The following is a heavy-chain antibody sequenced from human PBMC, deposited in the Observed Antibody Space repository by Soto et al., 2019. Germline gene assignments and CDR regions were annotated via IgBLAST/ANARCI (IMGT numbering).Heavy chain of an antibody. J-gene: IGHJ4*02. CDR2: IDPIDSQT. CDR1: GYSCAVYW. D-gene: IGHD3-22*01. Sequence: PGQSLKISCNGSGYSCAVYWITWVRQKPGKGLEWMGRIDPIDSQTYYRPSFRGHVTISVTKSITTVFLQWSSLRASDTAMYYCARQIYDSDTGPNFQYYFDSWGQGTPVTVSS. CDR3: ARQIYDSDTGPNFQYYFDS. V-gene: IGHV5-10-1*01.